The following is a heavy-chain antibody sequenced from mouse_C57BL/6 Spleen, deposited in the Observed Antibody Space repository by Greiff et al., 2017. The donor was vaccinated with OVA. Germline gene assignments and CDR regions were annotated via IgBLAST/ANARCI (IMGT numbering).Heavy chain of an antibody. CDR1: GYTFTDYN. CDR3: ARGGYYYGSAYAMDY. Sequence: VQLQQSGPELVKPGASVKMSCKASGYTFTDYNMHRVTHSHLNIHESTGYINPNNGGTSYNQKFKGKATLTVNKSSSTAYMELRSLTSEDSAVYYCARGGYYYGSAYAMDYWGQGTSVTVSS. V-gene: IGHV1-22*01. CDR2: INPNNGGT. D-gene: IGHD1-1*01. J-gene: IGHJ4*01.